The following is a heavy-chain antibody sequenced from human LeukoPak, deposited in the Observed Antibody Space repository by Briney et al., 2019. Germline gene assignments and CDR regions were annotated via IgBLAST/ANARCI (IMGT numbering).Heavy chain of an antibody. D-gene: IGHD6-13*01. J-gene: IGHJ5*02. V-gene: IGHV3-30*02. Sequence: GGSLRLSCAASGFTFSSYGMHWVRQAPGKGLEWVAFIRYDGSNKYYADSVKGRFTISRDNSKNTLYLQMNSLRAEDTAVYYCAKDLSSSWEINWLDPWGQGTLVTVSS. CDR2: IRYDGSNK. CDR3: AKDLSSSWEINWLDP. CDR1: GFTFSSYG.